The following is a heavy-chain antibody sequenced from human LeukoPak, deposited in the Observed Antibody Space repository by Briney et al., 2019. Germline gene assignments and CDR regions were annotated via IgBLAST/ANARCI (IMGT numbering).Heavy chain of an antibody. D-gene: IGHD4-11*01. Sequence: PSQTLSLTCTVSGGSISSGDYYWSWIRQPPGKGLEWIGYIYYSGSTYYNPSLKSRVTISVDTSKNQFSLKLSSVTAADTAVYYCASDYSNYGWFDPWGQGTLVTVSS. J-gene: IGHJ5*02. CDR3: ASDYSNYGWFDP. CDR2: IYYSGST. CDR1: GGSISSGDYY. V-gene: IGHV4-30-4*08.